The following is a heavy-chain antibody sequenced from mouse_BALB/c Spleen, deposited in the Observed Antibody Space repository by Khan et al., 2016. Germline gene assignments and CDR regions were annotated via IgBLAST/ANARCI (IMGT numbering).Heavy chain of an antibody. CDR3: AGRIYYGNYVNY. J-gene: IGHJ2*01. D-gene: IGHD2-1*01. CDR1: GYSITSGYS. V-gene: IGHV3-1*02. CDR2: IHYSGIT. Sequence: EVQLVESGPDLVKPSQSLSLTCTVTGYSITSGYSWHWIRQFPGNKLEWMGYIHYSGITNYNPSPKSRIPITRAPSTNQSSLRLTSVTTEDTATYYCAGRIYYGNYVNYWGQGTTLTVSS.